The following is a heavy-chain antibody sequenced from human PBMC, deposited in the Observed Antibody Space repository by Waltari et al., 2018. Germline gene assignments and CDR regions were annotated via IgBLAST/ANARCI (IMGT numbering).Heavy chain of an antibody. CDR2: INPNSGGT. CDR1: GYTFTGYY. V-gene: IGHV1-2*06. D-gene: IGHD2-8*02. J-gene: IGHJ4*02. Sequence: QVQLVQSGAEVKKPGASVKVSCKASGYTFTGYYMHWVRQAPGQGLEWMGRINPNSGGTNDAQKFQGRVTMTRDTSISTAYMELSRLRSDDTAVYYCASFITHRNCTGGVCRGYWGQGTLVTVSS. CDR3: ASFITHRNCTGGVCRGY.